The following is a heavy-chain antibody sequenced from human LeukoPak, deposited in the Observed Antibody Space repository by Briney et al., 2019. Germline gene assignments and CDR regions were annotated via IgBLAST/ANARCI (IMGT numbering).Heavy chain of an antibody. Sequence: GGSLRLSCAASGFTFSSYGMHWVRQAPGKGLEWVAVIWYDGSNKYYADSVKGRFTISRDNSKNTLYLQMNSLRAEDTAVYYCARPVVPAAIDDAFDIWGQGTMVTVSS. CDR1: GFTFSSYG. CDR3: ARPVVPAAIDDAFDI. D-gene: IGHD2-2*02. CDR2: IWYDGSNK. J-gene: IGHJ3*02. V-gene: IGHV3-33*01.